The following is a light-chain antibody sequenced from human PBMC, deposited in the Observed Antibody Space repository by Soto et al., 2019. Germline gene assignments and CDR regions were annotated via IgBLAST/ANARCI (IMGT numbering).Light chain of an antibody. J-gene: IGKJ4*01. CDR1: QHISSW. Sequence: DLQMTQSPSSVSASVGDRVTITCRASQHISSWLAWYQQRPGKAPKLLIYAASSLQSGVPSRFSGSGSGTDFTLTISGLQPEDFATYYCQQATSFPRLTFGGGTKVDIK. CDR3: QQATSFPRLT. CDR2: AAS. V-gene: IGKV1-12*01.